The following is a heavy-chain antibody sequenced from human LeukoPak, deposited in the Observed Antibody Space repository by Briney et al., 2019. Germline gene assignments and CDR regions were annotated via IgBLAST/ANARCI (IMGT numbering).Heavy chain of an antibody. CDR3: AKGPQWATGVAFDI. CDR2: VSGSGDRI. V-gene: IGHV3-23*01. Sequence: GGSLRLSCAASGFTFSSYSMNWVRQAPGKGLEWVSFVSGSGDRIYYAGSVKGRFTISRDNSKDTLYLQMNSLRAEDTALYYCAKGPQWATGVAFDIWGPGTMVTVSS. D-gene: IGHD6-19*01. J-gene: IGHJ3*02. CDR1: GFTFSSYS.